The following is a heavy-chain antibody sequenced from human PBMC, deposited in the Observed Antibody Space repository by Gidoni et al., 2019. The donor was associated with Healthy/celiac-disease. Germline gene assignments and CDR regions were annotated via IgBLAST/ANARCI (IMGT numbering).Heavy chain of an antibody. CDR3: AMTFVRVPPGDY. Sequence: QVQLLPSGAEVKKPWDSVKVSCTASGYTLTGYYMHWVRQAPGKGLEWMGWINPNSGGTNYEQNFQGRVTMTRDTSISTAYMELSRLRSDDTAVYYCAMTFVRVPPGDYWGQGTLVTVSS. D-gene: IGHD2-15*01. CDR2: INPNSGGT. V-gene: IGHV1-2*02. CDR1: GYTLTGYY. J-gene: IGHJ4*02.